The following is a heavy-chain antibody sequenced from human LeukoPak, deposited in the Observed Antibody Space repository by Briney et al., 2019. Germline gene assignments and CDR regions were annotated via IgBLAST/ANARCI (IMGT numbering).Heavy chain of an antibody. V-gene: IGHV3-53*01. Sequence: GGSLRLPCAASGFTVSSNYMSWVRQAPGKGLEWVSVIYSGGSTYYADSVKGRFTISRDNSKNTLYLQMNSLRAEDTAVYYCARVGYSGSYELDYWGQGTLVTVSS. D-gene: IGHD1-26*01. CDR2: IYSGGST. CDR3: ARVGYSGSYELDY. CDR1: GFTVSSNY. J-gene: IGHJ4*02.